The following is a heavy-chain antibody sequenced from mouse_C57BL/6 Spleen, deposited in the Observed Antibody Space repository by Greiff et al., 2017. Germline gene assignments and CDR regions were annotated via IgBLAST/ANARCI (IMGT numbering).Heavy chain of an antibody. D-gene: IGHD2-12*01. CDR3: ARSELLLYFDV. V-gene: IGHV1-53*01. CDR2: INPSNGGT. CDR1: GYTFTSYW. J-gene: IGHJ1*03. Sequence: QVQLQQPGTELVKPGASVKLSCKASGYTFTSYWMNWVKQRPGQGLEWIGNINPSNGGTNYNEKFKSKATLTVDKSSSTAYMQLSILTSEDTAVYYCARSELLLYFDVWGTGTTVTVSS.